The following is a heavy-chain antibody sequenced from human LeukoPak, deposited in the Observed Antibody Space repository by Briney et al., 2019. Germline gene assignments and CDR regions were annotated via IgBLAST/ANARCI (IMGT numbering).Heavy chain of an antibody. Sequence: SETLSLTCAVSGYSISSGYYWGWIRQPPGKGLEWIGNVYQSGSTNYNPSLKSRVTISVDTSKNQFSLKLSSVTAADTAVYYCARDPYANWFDPWGQGTLVTVSS. V-gene: IGHV4-38-2*02. CDR1: GYSISSGYY. CDR2: VYQSGST. CDR3: ARDPYANWFDP. J-gene: IGHJ5*02.